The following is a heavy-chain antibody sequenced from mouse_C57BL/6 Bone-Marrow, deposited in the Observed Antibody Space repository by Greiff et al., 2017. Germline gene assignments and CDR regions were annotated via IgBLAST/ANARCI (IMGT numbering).Heavy chain of an antibody. CDR3: ASIVTVDY. CDR2: IDPSDSYT. D-gene: IGHD2-1*01. Sequence: QVQLQQPGAELVRPGTSVKLSCKASGYTFTSYWIHWVKQRPGQGLEWIGVIDPSDSYTNYNQKFKGKATLTVDTSSSTAYMQLSSLTSEDSAVYYCASIVTVDYWGQGTTLTVSS. CDR1: GYTFTSYW. J-gene: IGHJ2*01. V-gene: IGHV1-59*01.